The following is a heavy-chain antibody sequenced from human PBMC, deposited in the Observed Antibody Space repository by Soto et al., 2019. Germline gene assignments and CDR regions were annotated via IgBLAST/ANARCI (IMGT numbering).Heavy chain of an antibody. CDR2: IIPMLGVR. V-gene: IGHV1-69*02. D-gene: IGHD2-21*01. J-gene: IGHJ3*02. CDR1: GGTFNTYS. Sequence: QVQLVQSGADVKKPGSSVKVSCKESGGTFNTYSMFWVRQAPGQGLEWMGRIIPMLGVRNYAQRFQDRVTITADKSTATVHMELSSLRSEDTALYYCTIGSWSGEVFDIWGQGTMVTVSS. CDR3: TIGSWSGEVFDI.